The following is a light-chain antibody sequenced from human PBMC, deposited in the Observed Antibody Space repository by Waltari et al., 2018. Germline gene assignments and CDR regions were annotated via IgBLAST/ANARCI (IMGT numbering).Light chain of an antibody. CDR2: DVS. J-gene: IGLJ3*02. CDR3: SSYTSSSTWV. Sequence: QSALTQPASVSGSPGQSITISCTGTSSDVGGYNYVSWYQPHPGKAPKLMIYDVSKRPSGVSIRVSGSKSGNTASLTISGLQAEDEADYYCSSYTSSSTWVFGGGTKVTVL. CDR1: SSDVGGYNY. V-gene: IGLV2-14*01.